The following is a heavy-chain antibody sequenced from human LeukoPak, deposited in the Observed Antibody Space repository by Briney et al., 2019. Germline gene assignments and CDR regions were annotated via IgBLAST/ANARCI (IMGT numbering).Heavy chain of an antibody. CDR2: ISSSGSTI. V-gene: IGHV3-11*04. CDR1: GFTFSDYY. D-gene: IGHD2-2*01. J-gene: IGHJ4*02. Sequence: GGSLRLSFAASGFTFSDYYMSWIRQAPGKGLEWVSYISSSGSTIYYADSVKGRFTISRDNAKNSLYLQMNSLRAEDTAVYYCARVGYCSSTSCSPFDYWGQGTLVTVSS. CDR3: ARVGYCSSTSCSPFDY.